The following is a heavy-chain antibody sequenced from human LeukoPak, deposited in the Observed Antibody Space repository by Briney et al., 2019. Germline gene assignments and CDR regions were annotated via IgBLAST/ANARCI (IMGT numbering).Heavy chain of an antibody. CDR3: ARGGNYGSGSYASWFDP. D-gene: IGHD3-10*01. J-gene: IGHJ5*02. V-gene: IGHV4-39*07. CDR2: IYYSGGT. CDR1: GGSISSSGFY. Sequence: PSETLSLTCTVSGGSISSSGFYWGWVRQPPGKGLEGIGSIYYSGGTYYCPSLKSRVTISIDTSKNQFSLKLDSVTAADTAVYYCARGGNYGSGSYASWFDPWGQGTLVTVSS.